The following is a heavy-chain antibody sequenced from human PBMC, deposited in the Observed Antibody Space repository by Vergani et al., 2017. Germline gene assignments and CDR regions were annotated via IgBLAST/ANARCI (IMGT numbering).Heavy chain of an antibody. Sequence: QLQLQESGPGLVKPSETLSLTCTVSGGSISSSSYYWGWIRQPPGKGLEWIGSVYYSGSTYYNPSLKSRVTISVDTSKNQFSLKLSSVTAADTAVYYCARHFLYDDYVWGSYRFNWFDPWGQGTLVTVSS. CDR2: VYYSGST. CDR1: GGSISSSSYY. J-gene: IGHJ5*02. V-gene: IGHV4-39*01. D-gene: IGHD3-16*02. CDR3: ARHFLYDDYVWGSYRFNWFDP.